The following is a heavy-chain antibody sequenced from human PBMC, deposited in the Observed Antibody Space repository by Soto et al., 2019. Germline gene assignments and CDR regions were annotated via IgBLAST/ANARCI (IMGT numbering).Heavy chain of an antibody. CDR2: INHSGST. J-gene: IGHJ4*02. CDR3: ARGGRKWILRYFDY. D-gene: IGHD3-22*01. Sequence: PSETLSLTCAVYGGSFSGYYWSWIRQPPGKGLEWIGEINHSGSTNYNPSLKSRVTISVDTSKNQFSLKLSSVTAADTAVYYCARGGRKWILRYFDYWGQGTLVTVSS. V-gene: IGHV4-34*01. CDR1: GGSFSGYY.